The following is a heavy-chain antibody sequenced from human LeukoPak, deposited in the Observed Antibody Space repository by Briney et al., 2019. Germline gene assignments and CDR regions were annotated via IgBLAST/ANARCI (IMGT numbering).Heavy chain of an antibody. J-gene: IGHJ4*02. Sequence: GGSLRLSCAASGFTLSSYAMSWVRQAPGKGLEWVSAISGSGGSTYYADSVKGRFTISRDNSKNTLYLQMNSLRAEDTAVYYCADALSGYSYFDNWGQGTLVTVSS. CDR2: ISGSGGST. CDR3: ADALSGYSYFDN. D-gene: IGHD5-12*01. V-gene: IGHV3-23*01. CDR1: GFTLSSYA.